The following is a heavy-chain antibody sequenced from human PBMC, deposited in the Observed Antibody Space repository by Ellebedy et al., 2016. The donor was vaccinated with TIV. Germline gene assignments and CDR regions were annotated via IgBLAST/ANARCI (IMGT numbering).Heavy chain of an antibody. Sequence: GESLKISCAASGFTFDDYGMSWVRQAPGKGLEWVSGINWNGGSTGYADSVKGRFTISRDNAKNSLYLQMNSLRAEDTAVYYCTRVLNTMVRGLYYFDCWGQGTLVPVSS. D-gene: IGHD3-10*01. J-gene: IGHJ4*02. V-gene: IGHV3-20*04. CDR2: INWNGGST. CDR1: GFTFDDYG. CDR3: TRVLNTMVRGLYYFDC.